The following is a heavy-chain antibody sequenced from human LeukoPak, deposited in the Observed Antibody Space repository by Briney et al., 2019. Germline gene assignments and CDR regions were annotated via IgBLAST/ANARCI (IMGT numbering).Heavy chain of an antibody. J-gene: IGHJ2*01. CDR1: GDSISSSSYY. Sequence: SETLSLTCTVSGDSISSSSYYWGWIRQPPGKGLEWIGSIYYSGSTYYNPSLKSRVTISVDTSKNQFSLKLSSVTAADTAVYYCARRPIVVVPAALGYWYFDLWGRGTLVTVSS. V-gene: IGHV4-39*07. D-gene: IGHD2-2*01. CDR2: IYYSGST. CDR3: ARRPIVVVPAALGYWYFDL.